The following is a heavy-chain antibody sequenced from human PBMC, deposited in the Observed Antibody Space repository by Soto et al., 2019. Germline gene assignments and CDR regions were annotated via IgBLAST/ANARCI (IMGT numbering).Heavy chain of an antibody. CDR3: VRQLELLLGVGTPPDY. D-gene: IGHD1-7*01. CDR2: IYPGDSDT. V-gene: IGHV5-51*01. CDR1: GYSFTIYW. J-gene: IGHJ4*02. Sequence: GESLKISCKGSGYSFTIYWIGWVRQMPGKGLEWMGIIYPGDSDTRYSPSFQGQVTISADKSISTAYLQWSSLKASDTAMYYCVRQLELLLGVGTPPDYWGQGTLVTVSS.